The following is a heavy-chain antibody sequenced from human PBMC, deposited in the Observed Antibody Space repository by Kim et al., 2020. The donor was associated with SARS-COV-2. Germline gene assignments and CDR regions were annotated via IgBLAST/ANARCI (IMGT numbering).Heavy chain of an antibody. Sequence: GGSLRLSCVASGFTFTTYGMHWVRQPPGKGLEWVAAIQSDGSKEYYVDSMNGRFTISRDDPKNTLYLQINSLRDDDTAVYYCVRDSTYSSGWYPLGFWGQGTLVTVSS. V-gene: IGHV3-30*03. D-gene: IGHD6-19*01. CDR1: GFTFTTYG. CDR2: IQSDGSKE. CDR3: VRDSTYSSGWYPLGF. J-gene: IGHJ4*02.